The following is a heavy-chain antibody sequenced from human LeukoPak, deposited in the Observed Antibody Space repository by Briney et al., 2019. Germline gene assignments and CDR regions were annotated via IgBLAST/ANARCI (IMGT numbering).Heavy chain of an antibody. D-gene: IGHD4-17*01. J-gene: IGHJ6*02. CDR3: ASTVTRMYYYGMDV. CDR1: GFTFSDYY. CDR2: ISSSGSSI. V-gene: IGHV3-11*01. Sequence: GGSLRLSCAASGFTFSDYYMSWVRQAPGKGLEWVSYISSSGSSIYYADSVEGRFTISRDNAKNSLYLQMNSLRAEDTAVYYCASTVTRMYYYGMDVWGQGTTVTVSS.